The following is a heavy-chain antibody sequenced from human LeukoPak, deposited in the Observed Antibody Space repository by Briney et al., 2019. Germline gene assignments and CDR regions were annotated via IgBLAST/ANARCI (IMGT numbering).Heavy chain of an antibody. V-gene: IGHV4-61*01. Sequence: SETLSLTCTVSGGSISSSSYYWGWIRQPPGKGLEWIGYIYYSGSTNYNPSLKSRVTISVDTSKNQFSLKLSSVTAADTAVYYCARDLRYCSGGSCYSDAFDIWGQGTMVTVSS. D-gene: IGHD2-15*01. CDR1: GGSISSSSYY. CDR3: ARDLRYCSGGSCYSDAFDI. J-gene: IGHJ3*02. CDR2: IYYSGST.